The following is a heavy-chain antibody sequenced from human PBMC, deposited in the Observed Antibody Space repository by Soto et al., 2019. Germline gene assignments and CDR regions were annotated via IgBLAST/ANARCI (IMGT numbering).Heavy chain of an antibody. V-gene: IGHV1-2*04. CDR2: INPNSGGT. D-gene: IGHD6-13*01. CDR3: ARDSSRWYLGGGFDP. Sequence: ASVKVSCKASGYTFTGYYMHWVRQAPGQGREWMGWINPNSGGTNYAQKFQGWVTMTRDTSISTAYMELSRLRSDDTAVYYCARDSSRWYLGGGFDPWGQGXLVTVPS. J-gene: IGHJ5*02. CDR1: GYTFTGYY.